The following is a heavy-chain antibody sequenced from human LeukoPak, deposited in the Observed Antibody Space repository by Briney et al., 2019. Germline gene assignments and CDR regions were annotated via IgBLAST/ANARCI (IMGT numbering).Heavy chain of an antibody. D-gene: IGHD3-9*01. Sequence: PGGSLRLSCAASGFTFDDYAMHWVRQAPGKGLEWVSGISWNSGSIGYADSVKGRFTISRDNAKNSLYLQMNSLRAEDTALYYCAKDRYFDWLLLFDYWGQGTLVTVSS. CDR2: ISWNSGSI. CDR1: GFTFDDYA. V-gene: IGHV3-9*01. J-gene: IGHJ4*02. CDR3: AKDRYFDWLLLFDY.